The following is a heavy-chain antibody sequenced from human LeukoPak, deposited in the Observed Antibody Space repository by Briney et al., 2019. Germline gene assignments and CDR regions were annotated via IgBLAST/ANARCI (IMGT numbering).Heavy chain of an antibody. CDR3: ATGRILWK. Sequence: RGSLRLSCAASGFTFSGCSMNWVRQAPGKGLEWVAGINQDGREKYSVNSLKGRFTISRDNAKNSLYLQMNTVRAEDTAVYHCATGRILWKWGQGTLVTVSS. J-gene: IGHJ4*02. D-gene: IGHD2/OR15-2a*01. CDR1: GFTFSGCS. CDR2: INQDGREK. V-gene: IGHV3-7*01.